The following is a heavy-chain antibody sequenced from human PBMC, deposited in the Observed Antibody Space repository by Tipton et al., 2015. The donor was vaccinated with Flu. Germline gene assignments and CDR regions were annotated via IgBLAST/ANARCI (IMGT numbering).Heavy chain of an antibody. J-gene: IGHJ6*02. CDR2: ISAYNGNT. V-gene: IGHV1-18*01. CDR1: GYTFTSYG. CDR3: ARVGYCANGVSRTNSYYYGLDV. Sequence: QLVHSGAEVKKPGASVKVSCKASGYTFTSYGISWVRQAPGQGLEWMGWISAYNGNTHYAQKLQGRVTMTTNTSTSTAYMELRSLRSNDTAVFYCARVGYCANGVSRTNSYYYGLDVWGQGTSVTVSS. D-gene: IGHD2-8*01.